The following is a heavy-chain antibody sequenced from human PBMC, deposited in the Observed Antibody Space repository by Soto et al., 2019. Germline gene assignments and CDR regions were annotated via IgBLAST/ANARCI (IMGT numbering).Heavy chain of an antibody. CDR1: GFTFSSYA. V-gene: IGHV3-30-3*01. D-gene: IGHD2-15*01. CDR2: ISYDGSNK. CDR3: ARCSGGSCYDSGLFDD. J-gene: IGHJ4*02. Sequence: GGSLRLSCAASGFTFSSYATHWVRQAPGKGLEWVAVISYDGSNKYYADSVKGRFTISRDNSKNTLYLQMNSLRAEDTAVYYCARCSGGSCYDSGLFDDWGQGTLVTVFS.